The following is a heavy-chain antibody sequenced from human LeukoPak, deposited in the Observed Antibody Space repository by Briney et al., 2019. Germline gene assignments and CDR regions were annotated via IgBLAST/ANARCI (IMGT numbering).Heavy chain of an antibody. D-gene: IGHD3-16*01. CDR1: GFTVSSNY. Sequence: GGSLRLSCAASGFTVSSNYMSWVRQAPGKGLEWVSVIYSGGSTYYADSVKGRFTISRDNSKNTLYLQMNSLRAEDTAVHYCARVSRMITFGGVSDWFDPWGQGTLVTVSS. V-gene: IGHV3-53*01. CDR2: IYSGGST. J-gene: IGHJ5*02. CDR3: ARVSRMITFGGVSDWFDP.